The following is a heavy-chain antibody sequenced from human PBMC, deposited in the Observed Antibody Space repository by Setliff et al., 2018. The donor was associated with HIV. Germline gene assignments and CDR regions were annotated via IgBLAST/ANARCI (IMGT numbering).Heavy chain of an antibody. CDR2: ISSSSSYI. J-gene: IGHJ6*03. V-gene: IGHV3-21*01. CDR3: ASSGAIYRSPGGYYYYYMDV. D-gene: IGHD1-26*01. Sequence: PGGSLRLSCAASGFTFSSYSMNWVRQAPAQGLEWVSYISSSSSYIYYADSGKGLFTISRDNAKNSLYLQMNSLRAEDTAVYYCASSGAIYRSPGGYYYYYMDVWGKGTTVTVSS. CDR1: GFTFSSYS.